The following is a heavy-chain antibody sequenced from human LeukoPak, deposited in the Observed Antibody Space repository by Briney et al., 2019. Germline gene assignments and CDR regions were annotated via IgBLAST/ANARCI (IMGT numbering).Heavy chain of an antibody. CDR3: ARQGYDFWSGSGNWFDP. CDR1: GGSFSGYY. D-gene: IGHD3-3*01. CDR2: INHSGST. Sequence: PSETLSLTCAVYGGSFSGYYWSWIRQPPGKGLEWIGEINHSGSTNYNPSLKSRVTISVDTSKNQFSLKLSSVTAADTAVYYCARQGYDFWSGSGNWFDPWGQGTLVTVSS. J-gene: IGHJ5*02. V-gene: IGHV4-34*01.